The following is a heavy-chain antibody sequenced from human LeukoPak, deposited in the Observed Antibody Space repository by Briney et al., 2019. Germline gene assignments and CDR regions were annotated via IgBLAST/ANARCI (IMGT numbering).Heavy chain of an antibody. V-gene: IGHV3-74*01. CDR1: GFTFSNYW. J-gene: IGHJ6*03. D-gene: IGHD6-13*01. Sequence: GESLRLSCAASGFTFSNYWMSWVRQAPGKGLVWVGGTNTRGTSANYADSVKGRFITSRDNANNTLYLQMNDLRDEDTGVYYALAGYYYYYMDVWGKGATVTVSS. CDR3: LAGYYYYYMDV. CDR2: TNTRGTSA.